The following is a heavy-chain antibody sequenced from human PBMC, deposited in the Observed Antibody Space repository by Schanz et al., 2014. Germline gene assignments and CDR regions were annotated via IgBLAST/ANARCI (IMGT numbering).Heavy chain of an antibody. J-gene: IGHJ4*02. V-gene: IGHV3-7*02. D-gene: IGHD6-13*01. CDR2: IKHDGSVK. CDR3: VSQTGSPNY. Sequence: EAQLVESGGGLVQPGGSLRLSCTASGFTFSDYCMSWVRQAPGKGLEWVANIKHDGSVKDYVDSVEGRFTISRDNAKRSLFLQMNSLRVEDAAVYFCVSQTGSPNYWGQGTLVTVSS. CDR1: GFTFSDYC.